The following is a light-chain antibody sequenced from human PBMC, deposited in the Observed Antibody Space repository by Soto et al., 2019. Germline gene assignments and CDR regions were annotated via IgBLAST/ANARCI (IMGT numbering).Light chain of an antibody. Sequence: EIVMPQSPATPSVSLGGRASVSCRASQSVSTDLAWYQQRPGQAPRLLIFGASTRATGIPARFTGSGSGTEFILTISSLQSEDSAVYYCQQYNLWPPETFGQGTKVDI. V-gene: IGKV3-15*01. CDR3: QQYNLWPPET. CDR2: GAS. CDR1: QSVSTD. J-gene: IGKJ1*01.